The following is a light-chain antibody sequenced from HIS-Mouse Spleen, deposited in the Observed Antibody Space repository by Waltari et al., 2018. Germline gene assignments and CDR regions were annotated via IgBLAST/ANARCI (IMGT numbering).Light chain of an antibody. Sequence: QSALTQPASVSGSTGQSITISCTGTSRDVGGYTHVSWYQQHPGKAPKLMIYEVSNRPSGVSNRFSGSKSGNTASLTISGLQAEDEADYYCSSYTSSSTVVFGGGTKLTVL. J-gene: IGLJ2*01. CDR2: EVS. CDR1: SRDVGGYTH. CDR3: SSYTSSSTVV. V-gene: IGLV2-14*01.